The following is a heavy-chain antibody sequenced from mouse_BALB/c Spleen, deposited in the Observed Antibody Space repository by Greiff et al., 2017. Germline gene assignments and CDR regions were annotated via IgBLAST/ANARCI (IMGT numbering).Heavy chain of an antibody. CDR2: IYPGNVNT. Sequence: QVQLQQSGPELVKPGASVRISCKASGYTFTSYYIHWVKQRPGQGLEWIGWIYPGNVNTKYNEKFKGKATLTADKSSSTAYMQLSSLTSEDSAVYFCARGGYYYVPYYFDYWGQGTTLTVSS. V-gene: IGHV1S56*01. D-gene: IGHD1-1*01. CDR1: GYTFTSYY. CDR3: ARGGYYYVPYYFDY. J-gene: IGHJ2*01.